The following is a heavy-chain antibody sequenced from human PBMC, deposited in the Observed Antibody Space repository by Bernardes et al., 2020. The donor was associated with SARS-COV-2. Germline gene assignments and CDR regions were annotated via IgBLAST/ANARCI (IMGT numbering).Heavy chain of an antibody. Sequence: GGSLRLSCAAPGFPFSNFGITWVRQAPGEGLEWVSGISDGGSRTYYANSVKGRFTISRDNSKNTLYLQMDSLRVEDTAVYYCAESYSAGSRRAFDMWGQGTMVTVSS. CDR2: ISDGGSRT. J-gene: IGHJ3*02. CDR3: AESYSAGSRRAFDM. V-gene: IGHV3-23*01. CDR1: GFPFSNFG. D-gene: IGHD6-25*01.